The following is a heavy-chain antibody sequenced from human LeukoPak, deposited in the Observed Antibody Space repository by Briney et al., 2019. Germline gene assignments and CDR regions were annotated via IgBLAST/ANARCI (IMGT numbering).Heavy chain of an antibody. J-gene: IGHJ6*02. CDR3: AKNYASGRGVPYAMDV. D-gene: IGHD3-10*01. Sequence: GGSLRLSCAAPGFNFADHAMRWVRQAPAKGLEWVSAISGISGSTTIYADYVKGRFAVSRDNSRHTLFLQMNSLSAEDTAVYYCAKNYASGRGVPYAMDVWGQGTTVTVAS. CDR1: GFNFADHA. V-gene: IGHV3-23*01. CDR2: ISGISGSTT.